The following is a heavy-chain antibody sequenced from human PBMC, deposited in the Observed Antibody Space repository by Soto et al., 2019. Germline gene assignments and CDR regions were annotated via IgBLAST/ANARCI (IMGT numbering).Heavy chain of an antibody. Sequence: GGSLRLSCAASGFTFSSYGMHWVRQAPGKGLEWVAVIWYDGSNKYYADSVKGRFTISRDNSKNTLYLQMNSLRAEDTAVYYCARGQGVVSYYFDYWGQGTLVTVSS. CDR1: GFTFSSYG. V-gene: IGHV3-33*01. J-gene: IGHJ4*02. CDR2: IWYDGSNK. CDR3: ARGQGVVSYYFDY. D-gene: IGHD2-15*01.